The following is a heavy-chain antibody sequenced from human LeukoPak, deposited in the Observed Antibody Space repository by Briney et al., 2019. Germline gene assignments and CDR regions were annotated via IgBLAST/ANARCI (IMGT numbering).Heavy chain of an antibody. CDR1: GFTFSSYA. D-gene: IGHD3-3*01. Sequence: GGSLRLSCVASGFTFSSYAMHWVRQAPGKGLEWVAVISYDGRNKYHADSVKGRFTISRDNSKNTLYLQMNSLRAEDTAVFYCARDGGHSFDYWGQGTLVTVSS. J-gene: IGHJ4*02. CDR2: ISYDGRNK. CDR3: ARDGGHSFDY. V-gene: IGHV3-30-3*01.